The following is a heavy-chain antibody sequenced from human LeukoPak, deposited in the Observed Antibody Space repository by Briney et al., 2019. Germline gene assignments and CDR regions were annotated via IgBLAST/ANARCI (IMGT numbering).Heavy chain of an antibody. V-gene: IGHV3-74*01. J-gene: IGHJ4*02. D-gene: IGHD6-13*01. CDR2: INSDGGST. Sequence: PGGSLRLSCAASGFTFSSYWMHWVRQAPGKGLLWVSRINSDGGSTSYADSVKGRFTISRDNAKNTLYLQMNSLRAEDTAVYYCARRIAAAAAPYYFDYWGQGTLVTVSS. CDR3: ARRIAAAAAPYYFDY. CDR1: GFTFSSYW.